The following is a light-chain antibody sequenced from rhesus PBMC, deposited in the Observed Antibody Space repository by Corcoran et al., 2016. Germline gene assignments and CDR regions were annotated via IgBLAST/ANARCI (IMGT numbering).Light chain of an antibody. V-gene: IGKV1-74*01. J-gene: IGKJ3*01. CDR1: ENINNY. CDR2: KSS. Sequence: DIQMTQSPSSLSASVGDRVTITCRASENINNYLNWYQQIPGKAPKLLIYKSSTLQTGVPSRFSGSGSGTDYTFTISSLRSEVFATYYCQDYYGNPFTFGPGTKLDLK. CDR3: QDYYGNPFT.